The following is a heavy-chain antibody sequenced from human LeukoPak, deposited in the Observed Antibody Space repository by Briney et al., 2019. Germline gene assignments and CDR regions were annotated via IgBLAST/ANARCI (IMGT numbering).Heavy chain of an antibody. D-gene: IGHD1-1*01. J-gene: IGHJ6*03. CDR3: AKIWRERTYYYYYYMDV. Sequence: HPGGSLRLSCAASGFTFSSYAMSWVRQAPGKGLEWVSAISGSGGSTYYADSVKGRFTISRDNSKNTLYLQMNSLRAEDTAVYYCAKIWRERTYYYYYYMDVWGKGTTVTVSS. V-gene: IGHV3-23*01. CDR1: GFTFSSYA. CDR2: ISGSGGST.